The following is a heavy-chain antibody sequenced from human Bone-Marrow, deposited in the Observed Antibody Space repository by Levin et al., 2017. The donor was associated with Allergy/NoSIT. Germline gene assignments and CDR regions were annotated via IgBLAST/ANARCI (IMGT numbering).Heavy chain of an antibody. CDR1: GYTFTSYG. J-gene: IGHJ6*02. V-gene: IGHV1-18*01. CDR3: SGVLGDWSYYDYGMDV. D-gene: IGHD3-3*01. Sequence: ASVKVSCKASGYTFTSYGISWVRQAPGQGLEWMGWISAYNGNTNYAQKLQGRVTMTTDTSTSTAYMELRSLRSDDTAVFYCSGVLGDWSYYDYGMDVWGQGTTVTVSS. CDR2: ISAYNGNT.